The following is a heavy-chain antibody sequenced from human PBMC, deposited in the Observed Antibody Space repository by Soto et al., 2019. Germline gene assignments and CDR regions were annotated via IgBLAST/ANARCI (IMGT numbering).Heavy chain of an antibody. CDR1: GGSFSGYY. J-gene: IGHJ6*02. Sequence: SETLSLTCAVYGGSFSGYYWSWIRQPPGKGLEWIGEINHSGSTNYNPSLKSRVTISVDTSKNQFSLKLSSVTAADTAVYYCARGFGGFWSGYYKYYYYYGMDVWGQGTTVTV. D-gene: IGHD3-3*01. CDR2: INHSGST. CDR3: ARGFGGFWSGYYKYYYYYGMDV. V-gene: IGHV4-34*01.